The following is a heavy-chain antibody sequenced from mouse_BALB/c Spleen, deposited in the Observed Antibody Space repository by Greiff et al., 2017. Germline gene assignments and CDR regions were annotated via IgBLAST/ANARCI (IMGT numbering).Heavy chain of an antibody. CDR3: AREYGNSGYAMDY. V-gene: IGHV2-9*02. CDR2: IWAGGST. J-gene: IGHJ4*01. CDR1: GFSLTSYG. Sequence: QVQLQQSGPGLVAPSQSLSITCTVSGFSLTSYGVHWVRQPPGKGLEWLGVIWAGGSTNYNSALMSRLSISKDNSKSQVFLKMNSLQTDDTAMYYCAREYGNSGYAMDYWGQGTSVTVSS. D-gene: IGHD2-10*02.